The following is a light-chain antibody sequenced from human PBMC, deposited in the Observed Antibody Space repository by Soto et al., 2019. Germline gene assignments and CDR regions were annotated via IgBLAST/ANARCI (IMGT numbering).Light chain of an antibody. CDR2: AAS. Sequence: SLTASIGARVAIPCQASQGIRSDVGWYQQKPGKAPKLLIYAASSLQSGVPSRFSGSGSGTDFTLTISSLQPEDFATYYCQQYNAYPWTFGQGTKVDIK. CDR1: QGIRSD. V-gene: IGKV1-6*01. J-gene: IGKJ1*01. CDR3: QQYNAYPWT.